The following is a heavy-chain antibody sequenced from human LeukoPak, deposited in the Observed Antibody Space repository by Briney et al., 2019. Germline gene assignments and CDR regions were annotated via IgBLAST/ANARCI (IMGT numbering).Heavy chain of an antibody. CDR2: IHHSGST. CDR1: GGSFSGYY. D-gene: IGHD6-19*01. Sequence: SETLSLTCAVYGGSFSGYYWSWIRQPPGKGLEWIGEIHHSGSTNYNPSLKSRVTISVDTSKNQRSLRLSSVTAADTAVYYCARLRGATVAHNWFDPWGQGPLVTVSS. V-gene: IGHV4-34*01. CDR3: ARLRGATVAHNWFDP. J-gene: IGHJ5*02.